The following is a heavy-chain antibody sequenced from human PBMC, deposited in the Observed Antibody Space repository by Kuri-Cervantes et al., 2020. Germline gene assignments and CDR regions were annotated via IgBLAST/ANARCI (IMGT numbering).Heavy chain of an antibody. J-gene: IGHJ4*02. CDR1: GYTFTSYY. V-gene: IGHV1-46*01. D-gene: IGHD2-8*01. CDR2: INPSGGST. CDR3: AREGVVGDYVDY. Sequence: ASVKVSCKASGYTFTSYYMHWVRQAPGQGLEWMGIINPSGGSTSYAQKFQGWVTMTRDTSIGTAYMELSRLRSDDTAVYYCAREGVVGDYVDYWGQGTLVTVSS.